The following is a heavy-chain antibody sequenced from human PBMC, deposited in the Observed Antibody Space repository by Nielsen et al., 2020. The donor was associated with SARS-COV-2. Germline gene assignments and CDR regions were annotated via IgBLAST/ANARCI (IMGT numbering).Heavy chain of an antibody. CDR3: ASSAPPSGFNWFDP. CDR1: GYTFTIYG. J-gene: IGHJ5*02. CDR2: ISGNSDSA. V-gene: IGHV1-18*04. Sequence: ASMKVSCKASGYTFTIYGISWVRQAPGQGLEWMGWISGNSDSAKYVKKFLGRVIMTTDTSTSTAYLEVRSLRSDDTAVYYCASSAPPSGFNWFDPWGQGTLVTVSS. D-gene: IGHD3-22*01.